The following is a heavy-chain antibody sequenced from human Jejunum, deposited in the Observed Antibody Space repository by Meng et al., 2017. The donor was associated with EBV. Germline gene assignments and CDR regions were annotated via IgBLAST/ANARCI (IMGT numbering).Heavy chain of an antibody. CDR2: IKSKAAGETI. CDR3: LPSFDS. Sequence: VQVVEYGGGLVKPGGSLRLSCVASGLNFNNAWMTWVRQAPGKGLEWVGRIKSKAAGETIDYAAPVQGRFTISRDDSKNTMYLQMNSLRTEDTAVYYCLPSFDSWGQGTLVTVSS. J-gene: IGHJ4*02. V-gene: IGHV3-15*01. CDR1: GLNFNNAW.